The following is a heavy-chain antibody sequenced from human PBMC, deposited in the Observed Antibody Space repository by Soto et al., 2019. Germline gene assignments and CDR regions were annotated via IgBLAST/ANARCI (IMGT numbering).Heavy chain of an antibody. Sequence: SQTLSLTCAISGDSASSNSAAWNWIRQCPSRGLEWLGRTYYRSKWYNDYAVSVKSRITINPDTSKNQFSLQLNSVTPEDTAVYYYAIVSLFSAGLVSDFDYWDQGTLVTVSS. CDR3: AIVSLFSAGLVSDFDY. J-gene: IGHJ4*02. V-gene: IGHV6-1*01. D-gene: IGHD3-3*01. CDR1: GDSASSNSAA. CDR2: TYYRSKWYN.